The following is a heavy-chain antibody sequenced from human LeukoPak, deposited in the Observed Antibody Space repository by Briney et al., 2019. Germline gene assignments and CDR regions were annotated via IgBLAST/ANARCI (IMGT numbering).Heavy chain of an antibody. CDR3: ARGRGYYDSSGLD. Sequence: ASVKVSCRASGGTFSSYAISWVRQAPGQGLEWMGRIIPILGIANYAQKFQGRVTITADKSTSTAYMELSSLRSEDTAVYYCARGRGYYDSSGLDWGQGTLVTVSS. D-gene: IGHD3-22*01. CDR2: IIPILGIA. CDR1: GGTFSSYA. J-gene: IGHJ4*02. V-gene: IGHV1-69*04.